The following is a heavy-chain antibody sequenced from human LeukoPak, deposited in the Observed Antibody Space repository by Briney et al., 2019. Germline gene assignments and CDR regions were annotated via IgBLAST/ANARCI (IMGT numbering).Heavy chain of an antibody. Sequence: ASGKLSCTAFGGSFTSYTISWVRQPPGQGHGWMGGIIPIFSTATYAQKSQGRVTITADESTTTAYLDLNSPRSEDTAVSYCARVPRGSRITRHYMDVWGKGTTVTVSS. V-gene: IGHV1-69*13. CDR2: IIPIFSTA. CDR1: GGSFTSYT. D-gene: IGHD3-3*01. J-gene: IGHJ6*03. CDR3: ARVPRGSRITRHYMDV.